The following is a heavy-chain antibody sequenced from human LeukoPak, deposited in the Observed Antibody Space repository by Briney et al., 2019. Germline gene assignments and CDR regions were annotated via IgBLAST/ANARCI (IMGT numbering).Heavy chain of an antibody. V-gene: IGHV3-48*01. CDR2: ISTGSSII. Sequence: GGSLRLSCAASGFTFSSYSMNWVRQAPGKGLEWVSYISTGSSIINYADSVKGRFTISRDNAKNSLYLQMNSLTVGDTAVYYCAREDSTRSGVRELDYWGQGILVTVSS. D-gene: IGHD3-10*01. J-gene: IGHJ4*02. CDR1: GFTFSSYS. CDR3: AREDSTRSGVRELDY.